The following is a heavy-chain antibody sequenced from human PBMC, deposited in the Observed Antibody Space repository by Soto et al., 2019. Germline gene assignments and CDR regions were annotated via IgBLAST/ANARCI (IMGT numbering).Heavy chain of an antibody. J-gene: IGHJ4*02. CDR1: GFTFSSYS. Sequence: EVQLVESGGGLVKPGGSLRLSCEASGFTFSSYSMNWFRQPPGKGLEWVSSISSSSSYIYYADSVKGRFTISRDNAKNSLYLQMNSLRAEDTAVYYCARDDWNQAYYFDYWGQGTLVTVSS. V-gene: IGHV3-21*01. CDR3: ARDDWNQAYYFDY. CDR2: ISSSSSYI. D-gene: IGHD1-1*01.